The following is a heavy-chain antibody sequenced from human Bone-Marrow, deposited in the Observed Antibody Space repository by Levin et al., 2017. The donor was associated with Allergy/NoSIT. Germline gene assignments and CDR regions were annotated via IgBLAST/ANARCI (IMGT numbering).Heavy chain of an antibody. V-gene: IGHV1-2*04. J-gene: IGHJ6*02. D-gene: IGHD3-16*01. CDR1: GYSFSDYN. Sequence: GESLKISCKASGYSFSDYNIHWVRQAPGQGLEWMGWINPNSGGTNYAQRGFFIMTRDTSIRTVFLELKSLGSGDTAVYYCARGERNVVASSPMGSYYGMDVWGQGTTVIVSS. CDR3: ARGERNVVASSPMGSYYGMDV. CDR2: INPNSGGT.